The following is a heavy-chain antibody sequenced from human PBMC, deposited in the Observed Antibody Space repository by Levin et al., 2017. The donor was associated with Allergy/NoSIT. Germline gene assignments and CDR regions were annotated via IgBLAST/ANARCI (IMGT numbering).Heavy chain of an antibody. J-gene: IGHJ4*02. CDR1: GFSLRSTGVG. CDR3: AHLPDIVATNFDY. CDR2: IYWDDNK. D-gene: IGHD5-12*01. Sequence: SGPTLVKPTQTLTLTCTFSGFSLRSTGVGVAWIRQPPGKALEWLAVIYWDDNKRYTPSLHHRLTITKDTSKNQVVLTMTNLDPVDTATYFCAHLPDIVATNFDYWGQGILVTVAS. V-gene: IGHV2-5*02.